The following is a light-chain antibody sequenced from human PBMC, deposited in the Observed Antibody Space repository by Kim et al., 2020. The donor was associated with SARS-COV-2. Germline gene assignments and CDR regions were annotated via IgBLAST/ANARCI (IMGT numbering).Light chain of an antibody. CDR3: AAWDSSLSAWV. J-gene: IGLJ3*02. CDR1: SNKVGDVG. Sequence: RQTATLTCTRSSNKVGDVGAAGLLQHQGHPPKLLSYKNNNRPSGISERLSASKSGKMATLTITGLQPEDEAGYYCAAWDSSLSAWVFGEGTKLTDL. CDR2: KNN. V-gene: IGLV10-54*01.